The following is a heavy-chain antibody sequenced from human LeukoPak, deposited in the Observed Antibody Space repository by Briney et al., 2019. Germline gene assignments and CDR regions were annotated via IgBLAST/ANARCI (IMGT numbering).Heavy chain of an antibody. Sequence: PGGSLRLSCAASGFTFSSYWMHWVRQAPGKGLVWVSRINTDGSSTSYADSVKGRFTISRDNAKNTLYLQMNSLRAEDTAVYYCAREADDGVYYFDYWGQGTLVTVSS. V-gene: IGHV3-74*01. D-gene: IGHD5-24*01. J-gene: IGHJ4*02. CDR2: INTDGSST. CDR3: AREADDGVYYFDY. CDR1: GFTFSSYW.